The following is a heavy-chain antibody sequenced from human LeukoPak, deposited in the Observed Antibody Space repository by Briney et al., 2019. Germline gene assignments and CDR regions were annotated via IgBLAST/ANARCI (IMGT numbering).Heavy chain of an antibody. V-gene: IGHV3-30*03. Sequence: GGSLRLSCASSGFSFNNAWMTWVRQAPGKGLEWVAVISYDGSNKYYADSVKGRFTISRDNSKNTVYLHMNSLRAEDTAVYYCARALDSSSSYYYYYMDVWGKGTTVTVSS. J-gene: IGHJ6*03. CDR2: ISYDGSNK. CDR1: GFSFNNAW. CDR3: ARALDSSSSYYYYYMDV. D-gene: IGHD6-6*01.